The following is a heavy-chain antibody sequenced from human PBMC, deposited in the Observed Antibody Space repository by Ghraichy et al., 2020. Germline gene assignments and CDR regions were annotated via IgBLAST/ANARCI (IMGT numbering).Heavy chain of an antibody. D-gene: IGHD6-25*01. CDR1: GGSFSRGSDY. CDR3: ARHGGVSLSGGWGRPVDY. V-gene: IGHV4-39*01. CDR2: IYNSGTT. Sequence: SETLSLTCTVSGGSFSRGSDYWGWIRQPPGKGHEWIVIIYNSGTTGYNPPLHGRVTISVDTSRKQLSLRLSSVTAADPGVYYCARHGGVSLSGGWGRPVDYWGQGALVTVAS. J-gene: IGHJ4*02.